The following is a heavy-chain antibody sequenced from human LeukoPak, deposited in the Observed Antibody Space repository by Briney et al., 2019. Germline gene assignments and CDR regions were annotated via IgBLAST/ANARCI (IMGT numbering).Heavy chain of an antibody. CDR3: ARATRPGYYYDSSGYIDDAFDI. J-gene: IGHJ3*02. CDR1: RFTFSSYS. D-gene: IGHD3-22*01. CDR2: ISSSSSYI. Sequence: GGALRLSCAASRFTFSSYSMNWVRQAPGKGLEWVSSISSSSSYIYYADSVKGRFTISRDNAKNSLYLQMNSLRAEDTAVYYCARATRPGYYYDSSGYIDDAFDIWGQGTMVTVSS. V-gene: IGHV3-21*01.